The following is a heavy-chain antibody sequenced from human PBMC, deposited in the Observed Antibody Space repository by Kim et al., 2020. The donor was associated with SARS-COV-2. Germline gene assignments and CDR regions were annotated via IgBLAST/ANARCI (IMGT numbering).Heavy chain of an antibody. J-gene: IGHJ4*02. CDR2: ISSTGSTI. Sequence: GGSLRLSCAASGFIFSDYYMTWIRQAPGKGLEWVSYISSTGSTIYYADSVKGRFTISRDNAKNSLYLQMNSLRAEDTAVYYCARRPLYYDNSGSIDYWGQGILVTVSS. CDR1: GFIFSDYY. D-gene: IGHD3-22*01. V-gene: IGHV3-11*01. CDR3: ARRPLYYDNSGSIDY.